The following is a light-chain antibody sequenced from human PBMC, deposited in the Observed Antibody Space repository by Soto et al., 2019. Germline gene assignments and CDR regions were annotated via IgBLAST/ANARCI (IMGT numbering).Light chain of an antibody. CDR3: QRYNGT. Sequence: DIQMTQSPSTLSASVGDRVTITCRASQYVGSWLAWYQQKPGKAPKLLIYKASNLQSGVPSRFSGSGSATEITLTISSLQPDDSATYYCQRYNGTFGQGTRLEI. V-gene: IGKV1-5*03. CDR2: KAS. CDR1: QYVGSW. J-gene: IGKJ5*01.